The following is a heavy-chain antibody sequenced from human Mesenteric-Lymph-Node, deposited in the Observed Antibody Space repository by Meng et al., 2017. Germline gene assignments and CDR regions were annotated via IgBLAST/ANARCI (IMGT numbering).Heavy chain of an antibody. CDR3: ARDSDILTGYLETEYYYYYYGMDV. CDR2: ISAYNGNT. CDR1: GYIFTSYG. V-gene: IGHV1-18*01. Sequence: ASVKVSCQASGYIFTSYGISWVRQAPGQGLEWMGWISAYNGNTNYAQKLQGRVTMTTDTSTSTAYMELRSLRSGDTAVYYCARDSDILTGYLETEYYYYYYGMDVWGQGTTVTVSS. J-gene: IGHJ6*02. D-gene: IGHD3-9*01.